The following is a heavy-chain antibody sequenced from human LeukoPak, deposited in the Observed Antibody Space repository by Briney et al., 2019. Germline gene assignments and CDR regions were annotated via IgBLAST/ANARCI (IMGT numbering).Heavy chain of an antibody. V-gene: IGHV1-2*02. CDR1: GYIFIDYY. CDR3: ARIISKSGLDP. J-gene: IGHJ5*02. D-gene: IGHD1-1*01. Sequence: ASVKVSCKASGYIFIDYYIHWVRQAPGQGLEWMGWINPNSGGTNYAQKFQGRVTMTRDTSISTAYMELSRLRSDDTAVYYCARIISKSGLDPWGQGTLVTVSS. CDR2: INPNSGGT.